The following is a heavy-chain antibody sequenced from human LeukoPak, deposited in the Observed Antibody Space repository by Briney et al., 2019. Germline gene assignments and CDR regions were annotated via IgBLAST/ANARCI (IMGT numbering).Heavy chain of an antibody. Sequence: PGGSLRLSCAASGFTFSSYGMHWVRQAPGKGLEWVAVISYDGSNKYYADSVKGRFTISRDNSKNTLYLQMNSLRAEDTAVYYCAKWGSGSYYDYWGQGTLVTVSS. J-gene: IGHJ4*02. D-gene: IGHD3-10*01. CDR3: AKWGSGSYYDY. V-gene: IGHV3-30*18. CDR2: ISYDGSNK. CDR1: GFTFSSYG.